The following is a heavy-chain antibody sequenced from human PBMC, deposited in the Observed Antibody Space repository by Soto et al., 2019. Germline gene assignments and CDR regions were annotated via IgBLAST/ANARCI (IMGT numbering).Heavy chain of an antibody. J-gene: IGHJ5*02. D-gene: IGHD3-16*01. Sequence: SETLSLTCSVSGVSMRNSYWTWIRQSAGKGLEWIGRISTSGDTNYNPSLNSRLTMSVDTSKNQVSLKLTSVTAADTAVYYCARGGGVPALGDPWGQGTLVTVSS. CDR3: ARGGGVPALGDP. V-gene: IGHV4-4*07. CDR2: ISTSGDT. CDR1: GVSMRNSY.